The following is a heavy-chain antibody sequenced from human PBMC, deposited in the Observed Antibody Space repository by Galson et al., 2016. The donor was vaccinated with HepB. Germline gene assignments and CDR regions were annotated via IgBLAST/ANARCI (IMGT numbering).Heavy chain of an antibody. J-gene: IGHJ4*02. D-gene: IGHD3-10*01. V-gene: IGHV3-23*01. CDR1: GFTFSSQA. CDR3: AKSSGIWFGYFDS. CDR2: ISGSGGGDTTT. Sequence: SLRLSCAASGFTFSSQAMTWVRQAPGKGLESVSCISGSGGGDTTTWYADSVRGRFAITRDDSKNTVYLQMNSLRADDTAVYYCAKSSGIWFGYFDSLGRGTLVTASS.